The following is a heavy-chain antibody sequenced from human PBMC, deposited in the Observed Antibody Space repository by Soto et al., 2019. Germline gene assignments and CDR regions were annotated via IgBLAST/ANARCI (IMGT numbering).Heavy chain of an antibody. D-gene: IGHD5-18*01. CDR1: GFTFRNYA. V-gene: IGHV3-23*01. Sequence: EVQVLESGGGLVQPGGSLRLSCAASGFTFRNYAMNWVRQAPGKGLEWVSAISGSGGSTSYADSVKGRFTITRDNSKNALYLQMSSLRAEDSAVYYCAKADTTMIIGRFFACWGQGTLVTVSS. CDR3: AKADTTMIIGRFFAC. CDR2: ISGSGGST. J-gene: IGHJ4*02.